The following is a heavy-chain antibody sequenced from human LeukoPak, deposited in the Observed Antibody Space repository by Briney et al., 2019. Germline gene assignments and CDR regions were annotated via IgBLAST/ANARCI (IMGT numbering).Heavy chain of an antibody. J-gene: IGHJ6*03. V-gene: IGHV1-46*01. CDR3: ARDWDDMSDTSSDYYYYYMDV. CDR2: INPSGGST. Sequence: ASVKVSCEASGYTFTSYYMHWVRQAPGQGLEWMGIINPSGGSTSYAQKFQGRVTMTRDMSTSTVYMELSSLRSEDTAVYYCARDWDDMSDTSSDYYYYYMDVWGKGTTVTVSS. D-gene: IGHD1-1*01. CDR1: GYTFTSYY.